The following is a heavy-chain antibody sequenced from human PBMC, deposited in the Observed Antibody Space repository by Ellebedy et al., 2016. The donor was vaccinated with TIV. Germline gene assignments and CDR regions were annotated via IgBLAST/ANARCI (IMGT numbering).Heavy chain of an antibody. CDR2: INTNTGNP. J-gene: IGHJ3*02. CDR1: GYTFTSYA. D-gene: IGHD6-19*01. CDR3: ARRGSGWPYDAFDI. Sequence: ASVKVSCKASGYTFTSYAMNWVRQAPGQGLEWMGWINTNTGNPTYAQGFTGRFVLSLDTSVSTAYLQISSLKAEDTAVYYCARRGSGWPYDAFDIWGQGTMVTVSS. V-gene: IGHV7-4-1*02.